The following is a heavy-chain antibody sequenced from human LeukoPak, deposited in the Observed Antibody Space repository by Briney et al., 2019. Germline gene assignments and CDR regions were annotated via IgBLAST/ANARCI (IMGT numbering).Heavy chain of an antibody. D-gene: IGHD5-18*01. CDR1: GGSISSYY. CDR3: ARRGDTAYDC. V-gene: IGHV4-59*08. J-gene: IGHJ4*02. CDR2: IYYSGST. Sequence: SETLSLTCTVSGGSISSYYWSWIRQPPGKGLEWIGYIYYSGSTNYNPSLKNRVTISVDTSKNQFSLKLSSVTAADTAVYYCARRGDTAYDCWGQGTLVTVSS.